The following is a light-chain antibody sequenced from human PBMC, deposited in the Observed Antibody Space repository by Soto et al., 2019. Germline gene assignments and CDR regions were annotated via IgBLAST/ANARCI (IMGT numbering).Light chain of an antibody. CDR2: DAS. J-gene: IGKJ4*01. CDR3: QQYDNLPLT. CDR1: RDITNY. V-gene: IGKV1-33*01. Sequence: DIQMTQSPSSLSASVGNRVTITCQASRDITNYLNWYQQKPGKAPKLLIYDASNLETGVPSRFSGSGSGTDFTFTINSLQPEDIGTYYCQQYDNLPLTFGGGTKVEI.